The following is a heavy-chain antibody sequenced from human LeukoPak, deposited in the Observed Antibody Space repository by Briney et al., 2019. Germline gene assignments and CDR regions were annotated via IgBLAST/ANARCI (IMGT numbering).Heavy chain of an antibody. CDR2: FHPEDGET. J-gene: IGHJ6*04. CDR3: ARDPIV. V-gene: IGHV1-24*01. CDR1: GYTLTELS. Sequence: ASVKVSCKVSGYTLTELSMHWVRQAPGKGLEWMGGFHPEDGETINAQKFQGRVTMTRDTSISTAYMELSRLTSDDTAVYYCARDPIVWGKGTTVTISS.